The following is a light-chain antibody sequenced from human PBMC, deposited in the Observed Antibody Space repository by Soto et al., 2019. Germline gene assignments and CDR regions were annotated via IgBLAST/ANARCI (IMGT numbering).Light chain of an antibody. J-gene: IGLJ2*01. CDR2: EVN. V-gene: IGLV2-8*01. CDR1: SSDVGGYKY. CDR3: SSYAGSNTVV. Sequence: QSALTQPPSASGSPGQSVTISCTGTSSDVGGYKYVSWYQQHPGKVPKLMIYEVNKPPSGIPNRFSGSKSGNTASLTVSGLQAEDEADYYCSSYAGSNTVVFGGGTKLTVL.